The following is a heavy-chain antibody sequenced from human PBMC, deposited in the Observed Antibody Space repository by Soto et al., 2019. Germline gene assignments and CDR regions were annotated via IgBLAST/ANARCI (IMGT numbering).Heavy chain of an antibody. Sequence: GGSLRLSCAASGFTFSSYAMHGVRQAPGKGLEWVAVISYDGSNKYYADSVKGRFTISRDNSKNTLYLQMNSLRGEDTAVYYCARELGYCSSTSCYEYKNYYYYGMDVWGQGPTVTVPS. CDR2: ISYDGSNK. J-gene: IGHJ6*02. V-gene: IGHV3-30-3*01. D-gene: IGHD2-2*01. CDR3: ARELGYCSSTSCYEYKNYYYYGMDV. CDR1: GFTFSSYA.